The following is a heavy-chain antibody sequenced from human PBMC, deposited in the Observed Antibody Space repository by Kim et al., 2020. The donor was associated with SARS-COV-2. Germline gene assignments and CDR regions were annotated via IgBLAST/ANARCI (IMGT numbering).Heavy chain of an antibody. D-gene: IGHD5-18*01. CDR3: ANLGYSYGSYYFDY. V-gene: IGHV4-31*01. J-gene: IGHJ4*02. Sequence: NPSLKVQVTISLDTSKKQFSRKLYSVTAADTAVYYCANLGYSYGSYYFDYWGQGTLVTVSS.